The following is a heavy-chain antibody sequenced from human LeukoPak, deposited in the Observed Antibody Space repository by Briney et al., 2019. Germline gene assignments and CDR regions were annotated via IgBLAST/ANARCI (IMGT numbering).Heavy chain of an antibody. V-gene: IGHV4-61*01. Sequence: SETLSLTCTVSGGSVSSGSYYWSWIRQPPGKGLEWIGYIYYSGSTNYNPSLKSRVSISVDTSKNQFSLKLSSVTAADTAVYYCARESAYSSNWFEGGYYYYGLDVWGQGTTVTVSS. D-gene: IGHD6-13*01. CDR2: IYYSGST. CDR3: ARESAYSSNWFEGGYYYYGLDV. CDR1: GGSVSSGSYY. J-gene: IGHJ6*02.